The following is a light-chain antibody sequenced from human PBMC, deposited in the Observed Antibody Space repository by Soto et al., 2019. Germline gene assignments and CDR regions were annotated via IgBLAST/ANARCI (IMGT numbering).Light chain of an antibody. CDR2: ENK. Sequence: QSVLTQPPSVSAAPGQKVPVSCSGSTYNIGNNYVSWYQQVPGTAPKLLIYENKKRPAGIPDRSSGSKSGTSATLGITGLQTGDDPDYYSGPWDSSLGAVVFGTGTKLTVL. CDR1: TYNIGNNY. J-gene: IGLJ1*01. V-gene: IGLV1-51*02. CDR3: GPWDSSLGAVV.